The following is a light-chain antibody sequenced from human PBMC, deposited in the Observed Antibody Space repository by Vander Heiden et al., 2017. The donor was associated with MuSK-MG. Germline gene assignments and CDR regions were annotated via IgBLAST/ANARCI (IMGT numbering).Light chain of an antibody. CDR3: SSYTSTSTLYV. J-gene: IGLJ1*01. CDR1: TSDVGRYNY. V-gene: IGLV2-14*03. Sequence: QSALTQPASVSGSPGQSITTSCTGTTSDVGRYNYVSWYQQHPGKAPKLMIYDVSDRPSGVSNRFSGSKSGNTASLTISGLQAEDEADYYCSSYTSTSTLYVFGTGTKVTVL. CDR2: DVS.